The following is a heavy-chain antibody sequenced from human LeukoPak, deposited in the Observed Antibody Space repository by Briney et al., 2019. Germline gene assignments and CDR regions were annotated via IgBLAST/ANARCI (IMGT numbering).Heavy chain of an antibody. CDR1: GLTFSDHY. CDR3: ARITEKGGYYGMDV. Sequence: GGSLRLSCAASGLTFSDHYMDWVRQAPGKGLEWVGRVRKRVNGYSTEYATPVKGRFTISRDDSRNSLYLQMNSLKTEDTAVYHCARITEKGGYYGMDVWGQGTTVTVSS. J-gene: IGHJ6*02. V-gene: IGHV3-72*01. CDR2: VRKRVNGYST. D-gene: IGHD1-14*01.